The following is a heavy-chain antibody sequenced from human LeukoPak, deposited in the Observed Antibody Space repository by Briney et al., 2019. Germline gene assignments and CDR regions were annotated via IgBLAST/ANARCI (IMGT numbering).Heavy chain of an antibody. Sequence: PGGPLRLSCAASGFTFSGSAMHWVRQASGKGLEWVGRIRSKANSSATAYAASVKGRFTISRDDSKNTAYLQMNSLKTEDTAVYYCTLQTGRYYYMDVWGKGTTVTVSS. D-gene: IGHD1-14*01. CDR1: GFTFSGSA. J-gene: IGHJ6*03. V-gene: IGHV3-73*01. CDR3: TLQTGRYYYMDV. CDR2: IRSKANSSAT.